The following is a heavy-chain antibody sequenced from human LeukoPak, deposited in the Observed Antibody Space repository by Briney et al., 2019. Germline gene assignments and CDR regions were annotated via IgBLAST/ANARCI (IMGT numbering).Heavy chain of an antibody. D-gene: IGHD6-19*01. V-gene: IGHV3-9*01. Sequence: PGRSLRISCAASGFTFDDYAMPWVRQAPGKGLEWVSGISWSSVNIDYADSVKGRFTISRDNAKNSLYLQMNSLRPEDTALYNCAKDKGGSGRYYLDYWGQGTLVTVSS. CDR2: ISWSSVNI. J-gene: IGHJ4*02. CDR3: AKDKGGSGRYYLDY. CDR1: GFTFDDYA.